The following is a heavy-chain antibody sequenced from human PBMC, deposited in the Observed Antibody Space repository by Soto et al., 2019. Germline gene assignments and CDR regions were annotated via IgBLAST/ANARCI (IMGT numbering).Heavy chain of an antibody. Sequence: ASVKVSCKASGYTFTSCGISWVRQAPGQGLEWMGWISAYNGNTNYAQKLQGRVTMTTDTSTSTAYMELRSLRSDDTAVYYCAREHSYGYDPLDFDYWGQGTLVTVSS. CDR3: AREHSYGYDPLDFDY. CDR2: ISAYNGNT. CDR1: GYTFTSCG. V-gene: IGHV1-18*01. J-gene: IGHJ4*02. D-gene: IGHD5-18*01.